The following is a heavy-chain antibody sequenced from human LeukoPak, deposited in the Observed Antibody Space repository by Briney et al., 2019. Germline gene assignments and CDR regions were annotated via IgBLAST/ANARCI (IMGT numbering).Heavy chain of an antibody. CDR2: INSDGKST. Sequence: PRGSLRLSCAASGFTFSSYAMHWVRQAPGKGLLWVSRINSDGKSTTYADSVKGRFTISRDNAKNTLYLQMNSLRAEDTAIYYCARIDNWNDGGYWGQGTLVTVSS. D-gene: IGHD1-20*01. J-gene: IGHJ4*02. CDR3: ARIDNWNDGGY. CDR1: GFTFSSYA. V-gene: IGHV3-74*01.